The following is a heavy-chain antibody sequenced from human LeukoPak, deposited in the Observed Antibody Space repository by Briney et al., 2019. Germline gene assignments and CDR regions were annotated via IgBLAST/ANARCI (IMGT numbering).Heavy chain of an antibody. J-gene: IGHJ5*02. D-gene: IGHD3-16*02. V-gene: IGHV4-4*07. CDR3: ARVGPLSPGDWFDP. Sequence: SETLSLTCTVSGGSISSYYWSWLRQPAGKGLEWIGRIYTSGSTNYNPSLKSRVTISVDKSKNQFSLKLSSVTAADTAVYYCARVGPLSPGDWFDPWGQGTLVTVSS. CDR2: IYTSGST. CDR1: GGSISSYY.